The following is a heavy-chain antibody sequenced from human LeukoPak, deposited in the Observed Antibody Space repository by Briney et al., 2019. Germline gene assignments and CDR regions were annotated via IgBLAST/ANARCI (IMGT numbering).Heavy chain of an antibody. CDR1: GGSVSSGSYY. CDR2: IYYSGST. J-gene: IGHJ4*02. CDR3: ATMHSSAWYSY. V-gene: IGHV4-61*01. Sequence: SETLPPTCTVSGGSVSSGSYYWSWIRQPPGKGLEWIGYIYYSGSTNYKSSLKSRVTISVDTSKNQFSLKLSSVTAADTAVYYCATMHSSAWYSYWGQGTLVTVSS. D-gene: IGHD6-19*01.